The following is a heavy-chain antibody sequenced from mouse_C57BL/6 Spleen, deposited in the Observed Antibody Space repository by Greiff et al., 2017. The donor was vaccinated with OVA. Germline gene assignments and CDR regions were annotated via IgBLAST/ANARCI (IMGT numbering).Heavy chain of an antibody. V-gene: IGHV5-9*01. CDR3: ARHESNYAMDY. CDR1: GFTFSSYT. CDR2: ISGGGGNT. D-gene: IGHD5-1*01. J-gene: IGHJ4*01. Sequence: EVQRVESGGGLVKPGGSLKLSCAASGFTFSSYTMSWVRQTPEKRLEWVATISGGGGNTYYPDSVKGRFTISRDNAKNTLYLQMSSLRSEDTALYYCARHESNYAMDYWGQGTSVTVSS.